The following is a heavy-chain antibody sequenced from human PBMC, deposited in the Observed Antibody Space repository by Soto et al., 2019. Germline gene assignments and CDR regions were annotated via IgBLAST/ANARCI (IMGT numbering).Heavy chain of an antibody. Sequence: AGSLRLSCAASGFTVSSKYMSWVRQAPGKGLEWVSLIQSGGPTYYADSVKGRFTISRDTSENTLHLQMDSLRAEDTAVYYCARDDVLCDGGRCYGVPLDVWGKGTRVTVAS. J-gene: IGHJ6*04. CDR2: IQSGGPT. CDR1: GFTVSSKY. CDR3: ARDDVLCDGGRCYGVPLDV. D-gene: IGHD2-15*01. V-gene: IGHV3-66*01.